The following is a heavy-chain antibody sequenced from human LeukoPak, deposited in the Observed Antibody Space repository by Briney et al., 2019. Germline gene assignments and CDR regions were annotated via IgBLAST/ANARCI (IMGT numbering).Heavy chain of an antibody. J-gene: IGHJ4*02. CDR3: AKRQLGHIDY. Sequence: GGSLRLSCAASGFTFSNYGMHWVRQAPGKGLEWLAVISYDGSNKYYADSVKGRFTISRDNSKNTLYLQMNSLRAEDTAVYYCAKRQLGHIDYWGQGTLVNVSS. D-gene: IGHD6-6*01. CDR1: GFTFSNYG. V-gene: IGHV3-30*18. CDR2: ISYDGSNK.